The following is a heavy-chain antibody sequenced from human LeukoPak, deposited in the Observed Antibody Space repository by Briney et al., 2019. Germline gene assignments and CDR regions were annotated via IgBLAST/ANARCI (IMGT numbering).Heavy chain of an antibody. CDR2: IYPGDSDT. V-gene: IGHV5-51*01. D-gene: IGHD3-10*01. CDR3: ARLHGSGSYYDYFDY. J-gene: IGHJ4*02. CDR1: GYSFTTYW. Sequence: GESLKISCKGSGYSFTTYWIGWVRQMPGKGLEWMGIIYPGDSDTRYSPSFQGRVTISADKSISTAYLQWSSLKASDTAMYYCARLHGSGSYYDYFDYWGQGTLVTVSS.